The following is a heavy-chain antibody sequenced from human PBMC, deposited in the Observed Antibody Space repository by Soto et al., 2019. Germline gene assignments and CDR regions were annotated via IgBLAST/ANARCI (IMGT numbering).Heavy chain of an antibody. CDR1: GGTFSSYT. J-gene: IGHJ3*02. Sequence: QVQLVQSGAEVKKPGSSVKVSCKASGGTFSSYTISWVRQAPGQGLEWMGRIIPILGIANYSQKFQGRVTITADKSTSTDYMGLSSLRSEDTAVYYCARAYNWNDGDAFDIWGQGTMVTVSS. D-gene: IGHD1-20*01. V-gene: IGHV1-69*02. CDR2: IIPILGIA. CDR3: ARAYNWNDGDAFDI.